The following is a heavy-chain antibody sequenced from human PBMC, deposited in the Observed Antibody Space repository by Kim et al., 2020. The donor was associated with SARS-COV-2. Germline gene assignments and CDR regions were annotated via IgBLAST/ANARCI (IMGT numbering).Heavy chain of an antibody. Sequence: SETLSLTCAVYGGSFRNYYWTWIRQPPGKGLEWIGEIDHTGTTKYNSSLKSRFTISVDPSKNQFSLRLTPVIAADTALYYCARAANTWNYFDSWGQGILVTVSS. CDR2: IDHTGTT. D-gene: IGHD3-3*01. CDR1: GGSFRNYY. CDR3: ARAANTWNYFDS. V-gene: IGHV4-34*01. J-gene: IGHJ4*02.